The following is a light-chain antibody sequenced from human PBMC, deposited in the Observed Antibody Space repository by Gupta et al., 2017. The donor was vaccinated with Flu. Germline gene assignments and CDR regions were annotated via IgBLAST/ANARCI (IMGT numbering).Light chain of an antibody. V-gene: IGKV3-15*01. CDR3: QQDDDWPRT. CDR2: GAS. Sequence: EIVMSQSPGTLSVSPGERATLSCRASQRIVSNLAWYQQRPGQAPRLLIYGASTRAINIPARFSGSGSGTEFTLTISSLQSEDFAVYYCQQDDDWPRTFGQGTKVEIK. J-gene: IGKJ1*01. CDR1: QRIVSN.